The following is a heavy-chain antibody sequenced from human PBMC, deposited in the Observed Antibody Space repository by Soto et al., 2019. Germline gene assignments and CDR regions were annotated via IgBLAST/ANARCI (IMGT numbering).Heavy chain of an antibody. CDR2: IYGTGTT. CDR1: DGSISSYY. D-gene: IGHD1-26*01. V-gene: IGHV4-59*01. J-gene: IGHJ4*02. CDR3: AGFSSGTYLFGL. Sequence: SETLSLTCTVSDGSISSYYWSWIRQPPGKGLEWIGYIYGTGTTNYAPSLKSRVTMSLHTSKNQFSLTLNSVTAADTAMYYCAGFSSGTYLFGLWGPGTLVTVPQ.